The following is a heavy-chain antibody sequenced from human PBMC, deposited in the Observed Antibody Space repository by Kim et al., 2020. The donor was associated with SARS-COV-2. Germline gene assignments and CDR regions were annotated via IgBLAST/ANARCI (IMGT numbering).Heavy chain of an antibody. CDR3: ARRGIAAPGTTLWNF. V-gene: IGHV4-34*01. Sequence: SETLSLTCAVYGGSFSGYYWSWIRQPPGKGLEWIGEINHSGSTNYNPSLKSRVTISVDTSKNQFSLKLSSVTAADTAVYYCARRGIAAPGTTLWNFWGQGTLVTVSS. CDR2: INHSGST. CDR1: GGSFSGYY. J-gene: IGHJ4*02. D-gene: IGHD6-13*01.